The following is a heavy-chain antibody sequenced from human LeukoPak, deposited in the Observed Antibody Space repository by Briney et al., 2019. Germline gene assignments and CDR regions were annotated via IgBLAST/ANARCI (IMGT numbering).Heavy chain of an antibody. Sequence: PGGSLRLSCAGSGFTFGSYALHWVRQAPGKGLQWLAVVSYDGSSIYYADSVKGRFSISRDNSKSTLYLQMNGLRTEDTAVYYCARDPHHLVATGALDYWGQGTLVTVSS. CDR2: VSYDGSSI. CDR3: ARDPHHLVATGALDY. CDR1: GFTFGSYA. D-gene: IGHD6-13*01. V-gene: IGHV3-30-3*01. J-gene: IGHJ4*02.